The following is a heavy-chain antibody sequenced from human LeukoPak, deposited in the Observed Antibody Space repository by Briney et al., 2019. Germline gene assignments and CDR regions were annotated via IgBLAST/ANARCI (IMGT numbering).Heavy chain of an antibody. CDR2: ISSSSSYI. V-gene: IGHV3-21*01. J-gene: IGHJ4*02. CDR3: ARDHSSSSNYFDY. D-gene: IGHD6-6*01. Sequence: GGSLRLSCAASGFTFSGYSMNWIRQAPGKGLVWVSSISSSSSYIYYADSVKGRFTISRDNAKNSLYLQMNSLRAEDTAVYYCARDHSSSSNYFDYWGQGALVTVSS. CDR1: GFTFSGYS.